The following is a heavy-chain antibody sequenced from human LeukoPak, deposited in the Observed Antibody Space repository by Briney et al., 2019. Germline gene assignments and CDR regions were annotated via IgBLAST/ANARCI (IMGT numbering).Heavy chain of an antibody. V-gene: IGHV3-74*01. CDR2: INTDGSST. CDR1: GFTFSSYW. J-gene: IGHJ4*02. D-gene: IGHD6-6*01. Sequence: GGSLRLSCAASGFTFSSYWMHWVRQAPGKGLVWVSHINTDGSSTTYADSVKGRLTISRDNAKNTLYLQMNSLRAEDTAVYYCARSGGSSSLGYWGQGTLVAVSS. CDR3: ARSGGSSSLGY.